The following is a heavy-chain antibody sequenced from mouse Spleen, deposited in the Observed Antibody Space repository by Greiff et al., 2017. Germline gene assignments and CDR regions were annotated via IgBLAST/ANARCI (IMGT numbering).Heavy chain of an antibody. D-gene: IGHD1-1*01. CDR1: GYTFTDYN. CDR3: ARSAGGGSSFYYFDY. CDR2: INPNNGGT. J-gene: IGHJ2*01. Sequence: EVKLQESGPELVKPGASVKIPCKASGYTFTDYNMDWVQQSHGKSLEWIGDINPNNGGTIYNQKFKGKATLTVDKSSSTAYMELRSLTSEDTAVYYCARSAGGGSSFYYFDYWGQGTTLTVSS. V-gene: IGHV1-18*01.